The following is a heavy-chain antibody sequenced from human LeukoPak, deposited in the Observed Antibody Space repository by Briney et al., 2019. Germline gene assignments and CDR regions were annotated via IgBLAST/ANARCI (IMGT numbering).Heavy chain of an antibody. Sequence: PSETLSLTCAVYGGSFSGYYWSWIRQPPGKGLEWIGEINHSGSTNYNPSLKSRVTISVDTSKNQFSLKLSSVTAADTAVYYCARVGPAGIDPWGQGTLVTVSS. CDR1: GGSFSGYY. CDR3: ARVGPAGIDP. CDR2: INHSGST. J-gene: IGHJ5*02. V-gene: IGHV4-34*01.